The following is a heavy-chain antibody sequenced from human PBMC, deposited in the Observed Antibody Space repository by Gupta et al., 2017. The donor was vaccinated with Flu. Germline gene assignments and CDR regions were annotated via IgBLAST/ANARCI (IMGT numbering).Heavy chain of an antibody. CDR1: GYNFPTSW. Sequence: EVQLVQSGAEVKKPGESLVISCKASGYNFPTSWIGWVRQMPGKGLEWMGIIFPGDSDTRYSPSFQGQVTISVDKSINTAYLQWNSLKASDTAIYFCARHDLYKYSMDVWGKGTTVTVSS. D-gene: IGHD5-24*01. CDR3: ARHDLYKYSMDV. V-gene: IGHV5-51*01. CDR2: IFPGDSDT. J-gene: IGHJ6*03.